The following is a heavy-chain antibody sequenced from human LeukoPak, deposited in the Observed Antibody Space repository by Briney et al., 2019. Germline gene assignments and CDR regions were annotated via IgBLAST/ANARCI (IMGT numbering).Heavy chain of an antibody. CDR1: GGSISSSTYY. V-gene: IGHV4-39*07. D-gene: IGHD2-2*01. CDR3: ARHNDLIVVVPAAIDY. CDR2: IYYSGST. Sequence: SETLSLTCTVSGGSISSSTYYWGWIRQPPGKGLEWIGSIYYSGSTNYNPSLKSRVTISVDTSKNQFSLKLSSVTAADTAVYYCARHNDLIVVVPAAIDYWGQGTLVTVSS. J-gene: IGHJ4*02.